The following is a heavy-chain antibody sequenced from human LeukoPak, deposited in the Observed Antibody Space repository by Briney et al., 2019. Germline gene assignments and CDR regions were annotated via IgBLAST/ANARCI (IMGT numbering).Heavy chain of an antibody. V-gene: IGHV3-7*01. CDR3: ARGATAIDY. CDR1: GFTFSSYW. CDR2: IKQDGSEK. Sequence: GGSLRLSCVASGFTFSSYWMSWVRQAPGKGLEWVANIKQDGSEKYYVDSVKGRFTISRDNAKNSLYLQMNSLRAEDTAVYYCARGATAIDYWGQGTLVTVSS. J-gene: IGHJ4*02. D-gene: IGHD4-17*01.